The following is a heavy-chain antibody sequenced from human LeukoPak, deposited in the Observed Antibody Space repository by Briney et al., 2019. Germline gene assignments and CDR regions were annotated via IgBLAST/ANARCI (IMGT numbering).Heavy chain of an antibody. D-gene: IGHD3-10*01. CDR3: ASEVLWFGESRYYFDY. Sequence: SETLSLTCTVSGGSISSYYWSWIRQPPGKGLEWIGYIYYSGSTNYNPSLKSRVTISVDTSKNQFSLKLSSVTAADTAVYYCASEVLWFGESRYYFDYWGQGTLVTVSS. CDR1: GGSISSYY. V-gene: IGHV4-59*01. J-gene: IGHJ4*02. CDR2: IYYSGST.